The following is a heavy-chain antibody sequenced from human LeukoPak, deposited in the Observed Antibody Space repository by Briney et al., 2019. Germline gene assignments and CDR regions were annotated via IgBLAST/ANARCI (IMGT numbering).Heavy chain of an antibody. V-gene: IGHV3-7*04. D-gene: IGHD6-13*01. Sequence: GGSLRLSCAASGFTFSSYAMSWVRQAPGKGLDWVAIIKGDGSEKAYVDSVKGRFSISRDNAENSLYLQMSSLRAEDTAVYYCAKDWGYGEAGIDCWGQGTLVTVSS. CDR1: GFTFSSYA. J-gene: IGHJ4*02. CDR2: IKGDGSEK. CDR3: AKDWGYGEAGIDC.